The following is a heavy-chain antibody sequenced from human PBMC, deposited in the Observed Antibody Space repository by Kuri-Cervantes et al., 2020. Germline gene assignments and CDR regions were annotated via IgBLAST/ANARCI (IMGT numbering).Heavy chain of an antibody. D-gene: IGHD6-13*01. CDR2: ISYDGSTK. Sequence: GESLKISCAASGFTFSSFGMHWVRQAPGKGLEWVAVISYDGSTKYYADSVKGRFTISRDNSKNKLYLQMHSLRSEDTAVYYCARGYSSSWYGSRRALEYYYYGMDVWGQGTTVTVSS. CDR1: GFTFSSFG. J-gene: IGHJ6*02. CDR3: ARGYSSSWYGSRRALEYYYYGMDV. V-gene: IGHV3-30*03.